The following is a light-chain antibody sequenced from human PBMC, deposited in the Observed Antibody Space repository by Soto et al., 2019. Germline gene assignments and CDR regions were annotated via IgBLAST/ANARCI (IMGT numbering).Light chain of an antibody. CDR1: QSISVW. Sequence: DIEMTHSPSTLSASVGDRVTITCRASQSISVWLAWYQQKAGKAPNLLIYKASRLESGVPSRFSGSGSGKGLTLTISSLQPEDFATYYCIQDYNYQLTFGGGTKVDIX. CDR3: IQDYNYQLT. V-gene: IGKV1-5*03. J-gene: IGKJ4*01. CDR2: KAS.